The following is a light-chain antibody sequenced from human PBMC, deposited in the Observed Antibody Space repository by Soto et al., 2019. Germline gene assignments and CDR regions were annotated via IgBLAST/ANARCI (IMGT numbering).Light chain of an antibody. J-gene: IGLJ1*01. CDR2: EVS. CDR3: SSYTGSNTYV. V-gene: IGLV2-18*02. Sequence: QSALTQPPSVSGSPGQSVTISCTGTSSDVGSYSRVSWYQQPPGTAPKLMIYEVSNRPSGVPDRFSGSKSGNTASLTISGLQPEDEADYYCSSYTGSNTYVFGTGTKVTVL. CDR1: SSDVGSYSR.